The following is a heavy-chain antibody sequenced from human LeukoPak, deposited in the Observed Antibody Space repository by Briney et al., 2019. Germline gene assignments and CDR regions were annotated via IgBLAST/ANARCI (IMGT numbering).Heavy chain of an antibody. D-gene: IGHD1-1*01. CDR2: IGSGGTNV. Sequence: GGSLRLSCAASGFTFSTYSMNWVRQAPGKGLEWVSYIGSGGTNVNYADSVKGQFTISRDNAKNSLYLQMNSLRAEDTAVYYCAKDHLWTDAFDIWGQGTMVTVSS. V-gene: IGHV3-48*04. CDR1: GFTFSTYS. J-gene: IGHJ3*02. CDR3: AKDHLWTDAFDI.